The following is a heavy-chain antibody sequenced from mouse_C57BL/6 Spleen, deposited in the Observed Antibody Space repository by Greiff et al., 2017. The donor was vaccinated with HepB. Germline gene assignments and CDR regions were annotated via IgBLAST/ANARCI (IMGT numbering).Heavy chain of an antibody. CDR1: GYAFTNYL. V-gene: IGHV1-54*01. CDR2: INPGSGGT. J-gene: IGHJ2*01. Sequence: QVQLQQSGAELVRPGTSVKVSCKASGYAFTNYLIEWVKQRPGQGLEWIGVINPGSGGTNYNEKFKGKATLTADKSSSTAYMQLSSLTSEDSAVYFCARGDYDYDHYFDYWGQGTTLTVSS. CDR3: ARGDYDYDHYFDY. D-gene: IGHD2-4*01.